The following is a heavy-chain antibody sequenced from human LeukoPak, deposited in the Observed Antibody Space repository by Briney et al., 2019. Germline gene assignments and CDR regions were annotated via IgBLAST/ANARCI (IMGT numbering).Heavy chain of an antibody. D-gene: IGHD6-6*01. CDR3: ARDGLGGDAFDS. J-gene: IGHJ3*02. Sequence: GASVKVSCKASGCTFSSYAISWVRQAPGQGLEWMGGIIPIFGTANYAQKFQGRVTITADKSTSTAYMELSSLRSEDTAVYYCARDGLGGDAFDSWGQGTMVTVSS. CDR2: IIPIFGTA. CDR1: GCTFSSYA. V-gene: IGHV1-69*06.